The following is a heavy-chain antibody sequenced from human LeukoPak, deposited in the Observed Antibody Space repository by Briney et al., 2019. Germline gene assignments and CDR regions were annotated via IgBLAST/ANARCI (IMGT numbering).Heavy chain of an antibody. V-gene: IGHV3-23*01. CDR2: ISGSGGST. CDR3: AKDGYYYDSSGYYDGGYFDY. J-gene: IGHJ4*02. Sequence: PGRSLRLSCTTSGFTFSTYGMHWVRQAPGKGLEWVSAISGSGGSTYYADSVKGRFTISRDNSKNTMYLQMKSLRAEDTAEYFCAKDGYYYDSSGYYDGGYFDYWGQGTLVTVSS. CDR1: GFTFSTYG. D-gene: IGHD3-22*01.